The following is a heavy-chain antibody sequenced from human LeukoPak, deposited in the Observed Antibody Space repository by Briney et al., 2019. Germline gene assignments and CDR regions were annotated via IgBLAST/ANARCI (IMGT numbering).Heavy chain of an antibody. CDR1: GYTFTGYY. Sequence: ASVKVSCKXSGYTFTGYYMHWVRQAPGQGLEWMGRINPNSGGTNYAQKFQGRVTMTRDTSISTAYMELSRLRSDDTAVYYCAREASTYYDYVWGSYREDFDYRGQGTLVTVSS. CDR3: AREASTYYDYVWGSYREDFDY. D-gene: IGHD3-16*02. J-gene: IGHJ4*02. V-gene: IGHV1-2*06. CDR2: INPNSGGT.